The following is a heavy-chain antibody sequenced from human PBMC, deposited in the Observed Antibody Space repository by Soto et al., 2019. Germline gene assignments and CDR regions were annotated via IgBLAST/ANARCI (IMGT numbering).Heavy chain of an antibody. CDR3: AKGQWEDYGDSGYYGMDV. D-gene: IGHD4-17*01. V-gene: IGHV3-30*18. Sequence: QVQLVESGGGVVQPGRSLRLSCAASGFTFSSYGMHWVRQAPGKGLEWVAVISYDGSNKYYADSVKGRFTISRDNSKNTLYLQMNSLRAEDTAVYYCAKGQWEDYGDSGYYGMDVWGQGTTVTVSS. CDR1: GFTFSSYG. J-gene: IGHJ6*02. CDR2: ISYDGSNK.